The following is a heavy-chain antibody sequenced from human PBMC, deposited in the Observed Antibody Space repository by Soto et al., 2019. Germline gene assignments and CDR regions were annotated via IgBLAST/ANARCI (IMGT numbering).Heavy chain of an antibody. CDR3: ARVLCSGGSCYLPSDAFDI. D-gene: IGHD2-15*01. V-gene: IGHV1-18*01. J-gene: IGHJ3*02. Sequence: GASVKVSCKASGYTFTSYGIIWVRQAPGQGLEWMGWISAYNGNTNYAQKLQGRVTMTTDTSTSTAYMELRSLRSDDTAVYYCARVLCSGGSCYLPSDAFDIWGQGTMVTVS. CDR1: GYTFTSYG. CDR2: ISAYNGNT.